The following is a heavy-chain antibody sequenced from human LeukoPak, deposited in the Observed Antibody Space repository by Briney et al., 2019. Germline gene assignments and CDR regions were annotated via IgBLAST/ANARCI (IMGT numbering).Heavy chain of an antibody. CDR3: ARDQRGYDLYF. D-gene: IGHD5-12*01. Sequence: GGSLRLSCAASGFTFSSHWMHWVRQASGKGLVWVSRINNDGSSTSYADSVKGRFTISRDNAKNTLYLQMNSLRAEDTAVYYCARDQRGYDLYFWGQGTLVIVSS. J-gene: IGHJ4*02. V-gene: IGHV3-74*01. CDR1: GFTFSSHW. CDR2: INNDGSST.